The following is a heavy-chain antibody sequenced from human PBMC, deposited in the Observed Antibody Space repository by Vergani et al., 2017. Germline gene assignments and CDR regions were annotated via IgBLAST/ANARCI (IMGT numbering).Heavy chain of an antibody. CDR3: VRARRTCTYDHCPRYYYDL. Sequence: QVQLVQSGAEVKKPGASVKVSCKASGYTFTSDDINWVRQATGQGLEWMGLMNPISGNTGYAQNLQGRLTITRDTSVNTAYMVLSSLTSEDMAVYYCVRARRTCTYDHCPRYYYDLWGQGTLVTVSS. J-gene: IGHJ4*02. V-gene: IGHV1-8*03. CDR2: MNPISGNT. CDR1: GYTFTSDD. D-gene: IGHD2-8*01.